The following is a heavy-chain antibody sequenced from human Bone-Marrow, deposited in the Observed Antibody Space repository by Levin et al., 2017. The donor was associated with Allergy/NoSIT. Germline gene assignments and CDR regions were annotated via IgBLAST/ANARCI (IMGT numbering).Heavy chain of an antibody. V-gene: IGHV3-33*01. CDR3: ARMWAEAGTFGMDY. Sequence: GESLKISCAVSGFSFRDFGMHWVRQAPGKGLEWVAVIWDDGSNRNYADAVTGRFTISRDDSQNTLYLQMNSLTAEDTAVYYCARMWAEAGTFGMDYWGQGTMVTVSS. D-gene: IGHD2/OR15-2a*01. J-gene: IGHJ4*02. CDR1: GFSFRDFG. CDR2: IWDDGSNR.